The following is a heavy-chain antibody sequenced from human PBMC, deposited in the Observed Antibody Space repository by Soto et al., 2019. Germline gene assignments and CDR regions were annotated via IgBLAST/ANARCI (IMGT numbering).Heavy chain of an antibody. CDR3: AKDVVVGATSGLGDYYYYYGMDV. V-gene: IGHV3-30*18. J-gene: IGHJ6*02. D-gene: IGHD1-26*01. CDR2: ISYDGSNK. CDR1: GFTFSSYG. Sequence: QVQLVESGGGVVQPGRSLRLSCAASGFTFSSYGMHWVRQAPGKGLEWVAVISYDGSNKYYADSVKGRFTISRDNSNNTLYLQMKSLRAEDTAVYYCAKDVVVGATSGLGDYYYYYGMDVWGQATTVTVSS.